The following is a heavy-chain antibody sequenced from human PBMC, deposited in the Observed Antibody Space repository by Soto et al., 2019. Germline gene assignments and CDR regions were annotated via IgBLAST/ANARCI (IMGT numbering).Heavy chain of an antibody. V-gene: IGHV4-30-2*01. CDR2: IYHSGRT. CDR3: VRSEATALDY. Sequence: SETLSLTCAVSGGYIGSGGYSWSWIRQPPGKGLEWIGYIYHSGRTNYNPSLKSRVTISVDRSQNLFSLKLASVTSADTAVYYCVRSEATALDYWGQGTLVTVSS. J-gene: IGHJ4*02. CDR1: GGYIGSGGYS.